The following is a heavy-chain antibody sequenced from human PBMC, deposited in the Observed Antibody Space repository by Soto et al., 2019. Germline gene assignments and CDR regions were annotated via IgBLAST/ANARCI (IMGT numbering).Heavy chain of an antibody. V-gene: IGHV3-30*18. CDR1: GFTFSSFG. J-gene: IGHJ6*02. CDR2: LSKDVING. CDR3: AKGGSRAGMDV. Sequence: VGSLRLSCAASGFTFSSFGMHWVRQAPGKGLEWVAILSKDVINGDYADSVQGRFTISRDNSKNTLYLQMNSLRPEDTAVYYCAKGGSRAGMDVWGQGTSVTVSS. D-gene: IGHD1-26*01.